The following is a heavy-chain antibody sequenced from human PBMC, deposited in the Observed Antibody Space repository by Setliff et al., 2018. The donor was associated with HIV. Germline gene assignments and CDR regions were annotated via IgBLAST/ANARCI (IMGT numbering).Heavy chain of an antibody. Sequence: PSETLSLTCTVSGDSVTSGGYFWIWIRQHPGQGLEWMGYIYKNGDTYYNLSLKSRMTISLDTSKNQFSLKLSSVTAADTAVYYCAGDAGYKGAADYWGQGTLVTVSS. CDR2: IYKNGDT. J-gene: IGHJ4*02. V-gene: IGHV4-31*03. CDR3: AGDAGYKGAADY. D-gene: IGHD1-26*01. CDR1: GDSVTSGGYF.